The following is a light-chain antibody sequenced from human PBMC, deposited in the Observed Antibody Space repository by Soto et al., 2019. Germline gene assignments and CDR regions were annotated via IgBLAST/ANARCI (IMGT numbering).Light chain of an antibody. CDR1: QSVSSY. J-gene: IGKJ5*01. CDR3: HQRSNWPPEIT. V-gene: IGKV3-11*01. CDR2: DAS. Sequence: EIVLTQSPATLSLSPRERATLSCRASQSVSSYLAWYQQKPGQAPRLLIYDASNRATAIPARFSGSGSGTDVTLTISSLEPEDFAVYYCHQRSNWPPEITFGQGTRLEIK.